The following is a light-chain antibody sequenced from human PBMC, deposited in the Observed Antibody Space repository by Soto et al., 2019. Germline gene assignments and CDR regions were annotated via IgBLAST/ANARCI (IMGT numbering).Light chain of an antibody. CDR2: GSS. V-gene: IGKV3-20*01. Sequence: EIVMTQSPGTLSLSPGERATLSCRASQSVGSNYLAWYQQKPGQAPRLLIYGSSSRATGIPDRFSGSGSGTDFTLTISRLEPEDFAVYYCQQYGSSLRTFGQGTQVEVK. CDR3: QQYGSSLRT. J-gene: IGKJ1*01. CDR1: QSVGSNY.